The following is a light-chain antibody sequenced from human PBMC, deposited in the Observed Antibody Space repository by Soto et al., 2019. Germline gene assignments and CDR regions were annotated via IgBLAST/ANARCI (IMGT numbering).Light chain of an antibody. CDR2: RDS. CDR3: QVWDSSTARV. V-gene: IGLV3-9*01. CDR1: NIGSKN. J-gene: IGLJ3*02. Sequence: SYELTQPLSVSVALGQXARINCGGNNIGSKNVHWYQQKPGQAPVLVIYRDSNRPSGIPERFSGSNSGNTATLTISRAQAGDEADYYCQVWDSSTARVFGGGTKLTVL.